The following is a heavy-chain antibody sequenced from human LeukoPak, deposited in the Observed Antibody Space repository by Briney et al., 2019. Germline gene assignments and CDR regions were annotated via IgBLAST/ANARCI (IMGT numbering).Heavy chain of an antibody. Sequence: SETLSLTCTVSGGSISSSTFYWGWIRQPPGKGLEWIETIYYSGSTFYNPSLKSRLTISVDTSKRQFSLKLNSLTAADTAVYYCARQQGFGEFRGDDWFDPWGQGTLVTVSS. J-gene: IGHJ5*02. V-gene: IGHV4-39*01. CDR1: GGSISSSTFY. CDR2: IYYSGST. CDR3: ARQQGFGEFRGDDWFDP. D-gene: IGHD3-10*01.